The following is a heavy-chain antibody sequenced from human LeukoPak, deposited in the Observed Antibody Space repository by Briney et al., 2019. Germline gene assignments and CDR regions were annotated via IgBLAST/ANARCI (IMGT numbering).Heavy chain of an antibody. CDR3: AKVRGYCSGGSCSPYYHYYYGMDV. V-gene: IGHV3-23*01. CDR2: ISGGGVST. D-gene: IGHD2-15*01. J-gene: IGHJ6*02. CDR1: GFTFSRNA. Sequence: GGSLRLSCAASGFTFSRNAMTWVRPAPGQGLEWVSGISGGGVSTYYADSVKGRFTISRDNFKNTLYLQMNSLTAEDTATYYCAKVRGYCSGGSCSPYYHYYYGMDVWGQGTSVTVSS.